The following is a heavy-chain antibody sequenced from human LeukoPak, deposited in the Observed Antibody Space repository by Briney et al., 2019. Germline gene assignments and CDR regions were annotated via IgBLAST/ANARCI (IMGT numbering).Heavy chain of an antibody. CDR1: AYTFTSYD. CDR3: ARGRPGSYCSGGSCPYFDY. V-gene: IGHV1-8*01. CDR2: MNPNSGNT. J-gene: IGHJ4*02. Sequence: GASVKVSCKASAYTFTSYDINWVRQATGQGLEWMGWMNPNSGNTGYAQKFQGRVTMTRNTSISTAYMELSSLRSEDTAVYYLARGRPGSYCSGGSCPYFDYWGQGTLISVSS. D-gene: IGHD2-15*01.